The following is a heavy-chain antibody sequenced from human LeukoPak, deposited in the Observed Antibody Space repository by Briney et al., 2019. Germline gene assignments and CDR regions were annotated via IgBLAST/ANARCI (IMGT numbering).Heavy chain of an antibody. V-gene: IGHV4-4*07. D-gene: IGHD3-10*01. CDR1: GDSISPYY. J-gene: IGHJ3*01. CDR2: VAPSGKT. CDR3: ARGMWFDTLFSAFDV. Sequence: SETLSPTCAVSGDSISPYYWSWIRQSAGKGLEWIGRVAPSGKTYYNLSLKSRLTMSLDTSTNQFSLMLNSVTAADTALYYCARGMWFDTLFSAFDVWGQGTMVSVSS.